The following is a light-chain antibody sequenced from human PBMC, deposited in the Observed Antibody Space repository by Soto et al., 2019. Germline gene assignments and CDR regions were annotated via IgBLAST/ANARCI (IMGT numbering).Light chain of an antibody. J-gene: IGKJ3*01. CDR3: QQYGSPPRFT. CDR1: QSVSSSY. V-gene: IGKV3-20*01. Sequence: EIVLTQSPGTLSFSPGQRATLSCRAIQSVSSSYLAWYHQKPGQAPRLLIDGASSRATGIPDRFSGSGSGTAFTLTISRLEPEDFAGYYCQQYGSPPRFTFGPGTKVDIK. CDR2: GAS.